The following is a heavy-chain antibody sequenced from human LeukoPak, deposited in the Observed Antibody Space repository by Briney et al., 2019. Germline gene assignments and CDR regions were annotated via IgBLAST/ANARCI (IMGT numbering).Heavy chain of an antibody. CDR2: GTHDGRT. Sequence: SETLSLTCAVYGGSLSNYYWNWIRQPPGKGLEWIGEGTHDGRTNHNPSLKSLVTILEDSSKIQFSLTLTSVAAADTAVYYCAPIYGDFSDFDSWGQGTLVTVSS. J-gene: IGHJ4*02. CDR1: GGSLSNYY. D-gene: IGHD4-17*01. V-gene: IGHV4-34*01. CDR3: APIYGDFSDFDS.